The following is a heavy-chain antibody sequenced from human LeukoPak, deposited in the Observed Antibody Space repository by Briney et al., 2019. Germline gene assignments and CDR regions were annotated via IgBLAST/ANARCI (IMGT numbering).Heavy chain of an antibody. CDR1: GFTFSDYY. CDR2: ISSSGSTI. Sequence: GGSLRLSCAASGFTFSDYYMSWIRRAPGKGLEWVSYISSSGSTIYYADSVKGRFTISRDNAKNSLYLQMNSLRAEDTAVYYCARASLRWLQFTPLDYWGQGTLVTVSS. V-gene: IGHV3-11*01. CDR3: ARASLRWLQFTPLDY. J-gene: IGHJ4*02. D-gene: IGHD5-24*01.